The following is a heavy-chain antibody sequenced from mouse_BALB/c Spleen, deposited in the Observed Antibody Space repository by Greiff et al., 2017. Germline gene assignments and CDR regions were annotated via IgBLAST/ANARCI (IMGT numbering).Heavy chain of an antibody. J-gene: IGHJ1*01. Sequence: EVKLVESGGGLVQPGGSLKLSCAASGFTFSSYTMSWVRQTPEKRLEWVATISSGGGNTYYPDSVKGRFTISRDNAKNNLYLQMSSLRSEDTALYYCARFGNYGYFDVWGAGTTVTVSS. CDR1: GFTFSSYT. CDR2: ISSGGGNT. CDR3: ARFGNYGYFDV. V-gene: IGHV5-9*03. D-gene: IGHD2-1*01.